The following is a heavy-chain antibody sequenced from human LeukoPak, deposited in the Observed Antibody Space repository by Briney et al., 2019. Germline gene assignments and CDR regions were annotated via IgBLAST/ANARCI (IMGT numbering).Heavy chain of an antibody. CDR2: ISSSSSYI. CDR1: GFTFSSYS. D-gene: IGHD4-17*01. J-gene: IGHJ5*01. CDR3: ARGNADYAGYNLFDS. V-gene: IGHV3-21*04. Sequence: GGSLRLSCAASGFTFSSYSMNWVRQAPGKGLEWVSSISSSSSYIYYADSVKGRFTISRDNSKNTLYLQLNSLRAEDTAVYYCARGNADYAGYNLFDSWGQGTLVTVSS.